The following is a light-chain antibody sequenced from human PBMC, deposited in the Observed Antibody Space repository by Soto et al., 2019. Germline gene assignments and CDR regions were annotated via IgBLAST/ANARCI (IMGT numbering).Light chain of an antibody. J-gene: IGKJ3*01. Sequence: EIVLTQSPGTLSLSPGERATLSCRASQSVSSNYITWYQQKPGQAPRRLIFGASSRATGIPDRFSGSGSGTDFTLTISRLEPEDFAVYYCQKYGSSPGGTFGPGTKVDIK. V-gene: IGKV3-20*01. CDR2: GAS. CDR3: QKYGSSPGGT. CDR1: QSVSSNY.